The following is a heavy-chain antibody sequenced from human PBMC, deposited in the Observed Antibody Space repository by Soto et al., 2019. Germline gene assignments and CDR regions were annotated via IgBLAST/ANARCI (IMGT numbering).Heavy chain of an antibody. J-gene: IGHJ4*02. CDR2: IWYDGSNK. CDR3: ARDGVGFGVDY. Sequence: QVQLVESGGGVVQPGRSLRLSCAASGFTFSHYGMHWVRQAPGKGLEWVAIIWYDGSNKYYADSVKGRFTISRDNSKNTLYLQMNSVRAEDTAVYYCARDGVGFGVDYWGQGTLVTVSS. CDR1: GFTFSHYG. V-gene: IGHV3-33*01. D-gene: IGHD3-16*01.